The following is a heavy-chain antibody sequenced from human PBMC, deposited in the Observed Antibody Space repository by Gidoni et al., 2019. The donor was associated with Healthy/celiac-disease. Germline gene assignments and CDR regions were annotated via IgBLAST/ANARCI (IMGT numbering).Heavy chain of an antibody. CDR1: GYTFTGYY. V-gene: IGHV1-2*04. CDR3: ARAEGSAPYFDL. Sequence: QVQLVQSGAEVKKPGASVKVSCKASGYTFTGYYMHWVRQAPGQGLEWMGWINPNSGDTNYAQRFQGWVSMTRDTSISTAYIELSRLTSDDTAVYYCARAEGSAPYFDLWGRGTLVTVSS. D-gene: IGHD6-25*01. J-gene: IGHJ2*01. CDR2: INPNSGDT.